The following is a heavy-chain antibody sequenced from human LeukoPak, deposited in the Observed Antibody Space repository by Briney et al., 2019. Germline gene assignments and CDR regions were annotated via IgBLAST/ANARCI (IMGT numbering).Heavy chain of an antibody. J-gene: IGHJ3*01. V-gene: IGHV3-66*01. Sequence: GGSLRLSCAASGFTVSGNYMSWVRQAPGKGLEWVSVIYSGAGAYSADSVKGRFTISRDNSKNTLYLQLNSLRADDTAVYYCAKSVGELLFSGAFDVWGQGTMVTVSS. CDR1: GFTVSGNY. D-gene: IGHD3-10*01. CDR3: AKSVGELLFSGAFDV. CDR2: IYSGAGA.